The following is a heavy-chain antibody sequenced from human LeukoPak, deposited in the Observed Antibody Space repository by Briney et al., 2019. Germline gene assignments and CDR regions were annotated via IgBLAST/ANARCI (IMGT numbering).Heavy chain of an antibody. J-gene: IGHJ4*02. CDR1: GFTFSSYS. Sequence: GGSLRLSCAASGFTFSSYSMNWVRQAPGKGLEWVSYISSSSSTIYYADSVKGRFTISRDNAKNSLYLQMNSLRAEDTAVYYCARGAYGDYDYWGQGTLVTVSS. D-gene: IGHD4-17*01. CDR3: ARGAYGDYDY. CDR2: ISSSSSTI. V-gene: IGHV3-48*01.